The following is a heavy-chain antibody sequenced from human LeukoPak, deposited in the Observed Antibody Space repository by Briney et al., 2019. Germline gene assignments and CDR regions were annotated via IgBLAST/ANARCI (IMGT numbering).Heavy chain of an antibody. D-gene: IGHD6-13*01. CDR3: AKGFSTIWYDDAFDI. J-gene: IGHJ3*02. V-gene: IGHV3-23*01. CDR2: ISGGSGTT. Sequence: PGGSLRLSCAASGFTFSSYAMNWVRQAPGKGLEWVSSISGGSGTTHYADSVKGRFTISRDNSKNTLYLQMNSLRAEDTALYYCAKGFSTIWYDDAFDIWGQGTEVTVSS. CDR1: GFTFSSYA.